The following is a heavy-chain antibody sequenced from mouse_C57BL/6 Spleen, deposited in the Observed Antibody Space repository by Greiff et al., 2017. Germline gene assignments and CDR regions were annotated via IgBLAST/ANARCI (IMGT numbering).Heavy chain of an antibody. J-gene: IGHJ1*03. CDR3: AKTYYGNYVWYFDV. CDR1: GYTFTSYW. CDR2: IDPNSGGT. Sequence: QVQLKQPGAELVMPGASVKLSCKASGYTFTSYWMHWVKQRPGRGLEWIGRIDPNSGGTKYNEKFKSKATLTVDKPSSTAYMQLSSLTSEDSAVYYCAKTYYGNYVWYFDVWGTGTTVTVSS. V-gene: IGHV1-72*01. D-gene: IGHD2-10*01.